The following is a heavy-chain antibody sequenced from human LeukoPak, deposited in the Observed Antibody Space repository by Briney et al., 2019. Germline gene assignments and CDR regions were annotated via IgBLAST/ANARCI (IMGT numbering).Heavy chain of an antibody. J-gene: IGHJ4*02. CDR1: GGSFSGYY. V-gene: IGHV4-34*01. D-gene: IGHD1-26*01. CDR3: ARGRPTYVFGSYYGVDY. Sequence: PSETLSLTCAVDGGSFSGYYWSWIRQPPVKGLEWIGEINHSGSTNYNPSLKSRVTISVDTSKNQFSLKLSSVTAADTAVYYCARGRPTYVFGSYYGVDYWGQGTLVTVSS. CDR2: INHSGST.